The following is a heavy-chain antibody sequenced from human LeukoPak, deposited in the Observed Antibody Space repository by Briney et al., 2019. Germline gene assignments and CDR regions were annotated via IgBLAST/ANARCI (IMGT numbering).Heavy chain of an antibody. Sequence: GASVKVSCKASGYTFTSYGISWVRQAPGQGLEWMGWISAYNGNTNYAQKLQGRVTMTTDTSTSTAYMELRSLRSDDTAVYYCARGSERGSLYAGFDYWGQGTLVTVSS. D-gene: IGHD1-26*01. CDR1: GYTFTSYG. J-gene: IGHJ4*02. CDR3: ARGSERGSLYAGFDY. V-gene: IGHV1-18*01. CDR2: ISAYNGNT.